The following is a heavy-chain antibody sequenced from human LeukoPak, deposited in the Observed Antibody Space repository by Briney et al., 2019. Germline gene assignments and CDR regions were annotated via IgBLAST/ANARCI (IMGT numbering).Heavy chain of an antibody. CDR3: ARGRLATIGEFWVY. D-gene: IGHD5-24*01. V-gene: IGHV1-8*02. J-gene: IGHJ4*02. Sequence: GASVKVSCKASGCTFTGYYMHWVRQAPGQGLEWMGWMNPNSGKTVYAQKFQGRVTMARNTSISTAYMELSSLRSDDTAVYYCARGRLATIGEFWVYWGQGTLVTVSS. CDR1: GCTFTGYY. CDR2: MNPNSGKT.